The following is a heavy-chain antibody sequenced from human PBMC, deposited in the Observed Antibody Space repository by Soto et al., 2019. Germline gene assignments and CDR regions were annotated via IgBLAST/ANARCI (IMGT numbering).Heavy chain of an antibody. CDR1: GGSFSGYS. CDR3: ARDKITGLFDY. CDR2: INHSGST. Sequence: SETLSLTCAVYGGSFSGYSRTWIRQPPGTGLEWIGEINHSGSTNYNPSLKSRVTISVDTSKNQFSLKLTSVTAADTAVYYCARDKITGLFDYWGQGTLVTVSS. J-gene: IGHJ4*02. D-gene: IGHD2-8*02. V-gene: IGHV4-34*01.